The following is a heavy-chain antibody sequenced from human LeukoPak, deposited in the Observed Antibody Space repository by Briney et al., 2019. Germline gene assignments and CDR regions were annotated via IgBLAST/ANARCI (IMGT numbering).Heavy chain of an antibody. J-gene: IGHJ4*02. Sequence: ASVKVSCKASGYTFTSYYMHWVRQAPGQGLEWMGIINPSGGSTSYAQKFQGRVTMTRDTSISTAYMELSRLRSDDTAVYYCARGNGDYEGRDYWGQGTLVTVSS. V-gene: IGHV1-46*01. CDR1: GYTFTSYY. CDR3: ARGNGDYEGRDY. CDR2: INPSGGST. D-gene: IGHD4-17*01.